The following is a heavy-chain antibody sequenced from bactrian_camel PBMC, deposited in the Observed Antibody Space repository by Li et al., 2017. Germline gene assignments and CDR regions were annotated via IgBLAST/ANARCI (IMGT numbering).Heavy chain of an antibody. CDR2: IYSDGSNT. CDR1: GYTYSSYY. Sequence: VQLVESGGGSVQAGGSLRLSCAASGYTYSSYYMSWVRQAPGKGLEWVSSIYSDGSNTYYADSVKGRFTISGDNAKNTLYLQMNNLKPEDTAMYYCAADRGVYCGGGYRYAPRFGTKGQGTQVTVS. V-gene: IGHV3-2*01. J-gene: IGHJ4*01. D-gene: IGHD2*01.